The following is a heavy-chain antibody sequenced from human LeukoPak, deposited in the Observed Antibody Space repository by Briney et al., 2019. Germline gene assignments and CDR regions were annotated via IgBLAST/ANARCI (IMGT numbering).Heavy chain of an antibody. J-gene: IGHJ6*02. Sequence: LSLTCAVSGGSISSYYWTWIRQPPGKGLEWVSSISSSSSYIYYADSVKGRFTISRDNAKNSLYLQMNSLRAEDTAVYYCAGDEDSSGSYYYYYGMDVWGQGTTVTVSS. CDR2: ISSSSSYI. CDR1: GGSISSYY. CDR3: AGDEDSSGSYYYYYGMDV. D-gene: IGHD3-22*01. V-gene: IGHV3-21*01.